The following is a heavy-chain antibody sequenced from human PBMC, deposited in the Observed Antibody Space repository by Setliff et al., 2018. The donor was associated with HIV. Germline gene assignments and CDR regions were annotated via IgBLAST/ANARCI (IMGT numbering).Heavy chain of an antibody. CDR2: INPSDGST. Sequence: ASVKVSCKASGDTFTNFYIHWVRQAPGQGLEWLGMINPSDGSTTYAQKFQGRVTMTSDTSTSTVYMDLSSLRSEDTAVYYCARGGHYSGSYLPRDYYMDVWCKGTTVTAP. D-gene: IGHD1-26*01. CDR1: GDTFTNFY. CDR3: ARGGHYSGSYLPRDYYMDV. V-gene: IGHV1-46*01. J-gene: IGHJ6*03.